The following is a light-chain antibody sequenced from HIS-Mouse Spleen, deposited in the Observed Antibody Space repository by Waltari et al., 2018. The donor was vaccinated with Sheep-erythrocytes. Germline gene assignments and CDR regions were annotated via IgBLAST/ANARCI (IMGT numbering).Light chain of an antibody. CDR1: SSDVGGDNY. V-gene: IGLV2-11*01. J-gene: IGLJ1*01. Sequence: QSALTQPRSVSGSPGQSVTISCTGTSSDVGGDNYVSWYQQHPGTAPKLMFYDVSKRPSGVPDPFSGSKSGNTASLTISGLQAEDEADYYCCSYAGSYNHVFATGTKVTVL. CDR2: DVS. CDR3: CSYAGSYNHV.